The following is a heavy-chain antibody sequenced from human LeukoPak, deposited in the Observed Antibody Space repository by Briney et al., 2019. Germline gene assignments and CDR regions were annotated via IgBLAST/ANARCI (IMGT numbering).Heavy chain of an antibody. CDR1: GGSVSTGSYY. V-gene: IGHV4-61*01. Sequence: SETLSLTCTVSGGSVSTGSYYWSWIRLPPGKGLEWIGYIYFSGSTNYNPSLKSRVTISVDTSKNQFSLKLYSVTAADTAVYFCARVYASGTYPIDSWGQGTRVTVSS. D-gene: IGHD3-10*01. J-gene: IGHJ4*02. CDR2: IYFSGST. CDR3: ARVYASGTYPIDS.